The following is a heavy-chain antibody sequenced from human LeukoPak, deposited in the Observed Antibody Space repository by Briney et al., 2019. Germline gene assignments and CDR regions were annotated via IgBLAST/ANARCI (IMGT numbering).Heavy chain of an antibody. CDR2: IYIGESA. D-gene: IGHD2-2*01. CDR1: GDSISSGGYY. V-gene: IGHV4-61*02. J-gene: IGHJ4*02. CDR3: ARSRERICSNPPCYVDLQAT. Sequence: SETLSLTCSVFGDSISSGGYYWTWLRQPAGKGLAWLGRIYIGESANYNSSLKSRVTILVDTSKNQFSLKLSSVTAADTAMYFCARSRERICSNPPCYVDLQATWGQGTLVTVSP.